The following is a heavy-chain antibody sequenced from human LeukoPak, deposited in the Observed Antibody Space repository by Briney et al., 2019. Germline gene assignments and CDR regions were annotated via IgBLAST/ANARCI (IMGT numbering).Heavy chain of an antibody. J-gene: IGHJ3*02. D-gene: IGHD6-19*01. CDR3: AKGHSGWYQVGAFDI. CDR2: IRYDGSNK. V-gene: IGHV3-30*02. Sequence: PGGSLRLSCAASGFTFSSYGMHWVRQAPGKGLEWVAFIRYDGSNKYYADSVKGRFTISRDNSKNTLSLQMNSLRAEDTAVYYCAKGHSGWYQVGAFDIWGQGTMVTVSS. CDR1: GFTFSSYG.